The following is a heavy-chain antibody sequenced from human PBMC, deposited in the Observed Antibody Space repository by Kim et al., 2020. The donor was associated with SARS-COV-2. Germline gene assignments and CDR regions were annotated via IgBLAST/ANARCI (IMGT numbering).Heavy chain of an antibody. D-gene: IGHD2-21*01. J-gene: IGHJ6*02. V-gene: IGHV3-21*01. CDR1: GFTFTIYA. CDR3: VREGQGEGHFYYYYGMDV. CDR2: ISSSSTYI. Sequence: GGSLRLSCAASGFTFTIYAMNWVRQAPGKGLEWVSSISSSSTYIYYADSVKGRFTISRDNAKKSLYLQMNSLRAEDTAVYYCVREGQGEGHFYYYYGMDVWGQGTTVTVSS.